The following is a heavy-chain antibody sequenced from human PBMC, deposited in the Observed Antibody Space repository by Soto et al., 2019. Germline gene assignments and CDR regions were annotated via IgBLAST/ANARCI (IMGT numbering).Heavy chain of an antibody. CDR3: AREGWGMAMFY. CDR2: ISGSGGGT. Sequence: LRLSCAASGFTFSSCAMSWVRQAPGKGLEWVSGISGSGGGTYYADSVKGRFTISRDNAKDTLYLQMNSLRAEDTAVYYCAREGWGMAMFYWGQGTLVTVSS. J-gene: IGHJ4*02. CDR1: GFTFSSCA. V-gene: IGHV3-23*01. D-gene: IGHD3-10*02.